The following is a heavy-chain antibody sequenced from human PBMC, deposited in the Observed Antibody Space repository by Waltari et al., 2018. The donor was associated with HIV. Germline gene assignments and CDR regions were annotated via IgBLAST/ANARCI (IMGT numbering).Heavy chain of an antibody. D-gene: IGHD2-8*01. CDR3: AGDSYCTNGVCSYYYGMDV. CDR1: GVSISMYF. V-gene: IGHV4-4*07. CDR2: IYTSGSI. Sequence: QVQLHESCPGLLTPSETLSLAGTVSGVSISMYFWCWIWRPAGKGLEWIGRIYTSGSINYNPSIKSGVTMSVDTSKNQFSLTLGSVTAADTAVYYCAGDSYCTNGVCSYYYGMDVWGQGTTVTVSS. J-gene: IGHJ6*02.